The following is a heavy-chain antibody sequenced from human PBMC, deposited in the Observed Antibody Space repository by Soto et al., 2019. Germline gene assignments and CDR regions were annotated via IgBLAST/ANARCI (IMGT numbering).Heavy chain of an antibody. CDR2: ITDTGGDT. CDR1: GCTVGSRC. V-gene: IGHV3-23*01. J-gene: IGHJ4*02. D-gene: IGHD3-10*01. CDR3: ARGSTDSYPGSRIFDF. Sequence: ASGCTVGSRCVSWVSKAPREGLEWVSTITDTGGDTKYADSVRGRFTMSRDNSKKTLYLLMNSLRVEDSALYYCARGSTDSYPGSRIFDFWGRGTLVTVSS.